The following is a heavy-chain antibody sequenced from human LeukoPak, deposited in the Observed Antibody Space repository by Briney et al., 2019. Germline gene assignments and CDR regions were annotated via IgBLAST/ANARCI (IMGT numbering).Heavy chain of an antibody. Sequence: GGSLRLSCAASGFIFSSYSMNWVRQAPGKGLEWVSSITSSGNYIYYADSVKGRFTISRDNAKNSLYLQMNSLIVEDTAIYYCAREDIAGPKDVWGKGTTVTVSS. D-gene: IGHD5-12*01. J-gene: IGHJ6*04. V-gene: IGHV3-21*01. CDR3: AREDIAGPKDV. CDR2: ITSSGNYI. CDR1: GFIFSSYS.